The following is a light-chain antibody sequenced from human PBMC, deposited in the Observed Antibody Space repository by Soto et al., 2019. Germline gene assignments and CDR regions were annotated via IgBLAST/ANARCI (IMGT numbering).Light chain of an antibody. CDR1: TSNIGSNT. Sequence: QSVLTQPPSASGTLGQRVTISCSGSTSNIGSNTVNWYQQLPGTAPKLVIYSNNQRPSGVPDRFSGSRSDTSASLAISGLQSEDEADYYCAAWDDSLNAYVFGNGTKVTVL. V-gene: IGLV1-44*01. CDR3: AAWDDSLNAYV. J-gene: IGLJ1*01. CDR2: SNN.